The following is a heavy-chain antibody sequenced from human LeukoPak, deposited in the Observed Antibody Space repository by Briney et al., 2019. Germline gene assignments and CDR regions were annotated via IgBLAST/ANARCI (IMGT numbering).Heavy chain of an antibody. CDR2: IYYSGST. CDR1: GGSISSYY. J-gene: IGHJ4*02. V-gene: IGHV4-59*01. CDR3: ARVVPEGYSDY. D-gene: IGHD2-2*02. Sequence: PSETLSHTCTVSGGSISSYYWSWIRQPPGKGLEWIGYIYYSGSTNYNPSLKSRVTISVDTSKNQFSLKLSSVTAADTAVYYCARVVPEGYSDYWGQGTLVTVSS.